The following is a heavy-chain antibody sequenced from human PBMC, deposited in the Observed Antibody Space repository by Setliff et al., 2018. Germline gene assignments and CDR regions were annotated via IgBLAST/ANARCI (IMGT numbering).Heavy chain of an antibody. D-gene: IGHD1-7*01. J-gene: IGHJ4*02. Sequence: AASVKVSCKASGYTFTSYDINWVRQATGQGLEWMGWMNPNSGNTGYAQKFQGRVTITRSTSISTAYMELSSLRSEDTAVYYCARQDNWNYVLRSWGQGTLVTVSS. CDR3: ARQDNWNYVLRS. V-gene: IGHV1-8*02. CDR1: GYTFTSYD. CDR2: MNPNSGNT.